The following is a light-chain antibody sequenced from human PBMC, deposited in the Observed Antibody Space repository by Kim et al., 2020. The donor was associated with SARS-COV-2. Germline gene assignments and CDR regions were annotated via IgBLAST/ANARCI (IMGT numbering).Light chain of an antibody. J-gene: IGLJ3*02. V-gene: IGLV3-1*01. CDR2: QDT. CDR3: QTWDSGIWV. CDR1: KLGDKY. Sequence: VAPGQTVSITCSGDKLGDKYVCWYQQKPGQSPVLVIYQDTERPSGIPERFSGSNSGNAATLTISGTQAMDEADYYCQTWDSGIWVFGGGTQLTVL.